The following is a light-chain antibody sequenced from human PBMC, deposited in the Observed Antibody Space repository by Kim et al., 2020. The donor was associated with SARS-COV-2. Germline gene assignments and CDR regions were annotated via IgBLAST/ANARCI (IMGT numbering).Light chain of an antibody. CDR3: LQDYNYPYT. V-gene: IGKV1-6*01. Sequence: SASIGDSVTITCRGSQDIRNDLGWYQQKPGKAPELLIYAASSLQSGVPSRFAGSGSGTDFTLTISSLQPEDFATYYCLQDYNYPYTFGQGTKLEI. CDR1: QDIRND. J-gene: IGKJ2*01. CDR2: AAS.